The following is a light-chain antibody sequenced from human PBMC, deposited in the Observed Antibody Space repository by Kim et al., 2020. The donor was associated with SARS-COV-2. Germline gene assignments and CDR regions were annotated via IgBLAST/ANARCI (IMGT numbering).Light chain of an antibody. Sequence: QSALTQPASVSVSPGQSITISCTGTSSDVGGYNYVSWYQQLPGKAPKLMIYDVSKRPSGVSNRFSGSKSGNTASLTISGLQAEDEADYYCSSYTSSSTFVFGTGAKVTVL. J-gene: IGLJ1*01. V-gene: IGLV2-14*01. CDR3: SSYTSSSTFV. CDR1: SSDVGGYNY. CDR2: DVS.